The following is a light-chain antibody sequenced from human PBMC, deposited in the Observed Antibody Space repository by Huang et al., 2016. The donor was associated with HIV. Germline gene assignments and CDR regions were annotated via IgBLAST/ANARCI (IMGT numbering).Light chain of an antibody. V-gene: IGKV3-15*01. CDR3: HQDNNWLLS. J-gene: IGKJ4*01. Sequence: IVMTQSPATLSVSPGERVTRSCMAKRSVSSNLAWYQQRPGQAPRLLNDGSSTRAPGIPALFSGSGSATYFSLTISSLQSEDFALYCCHQDNNWLLSFGGGTRVDI. CDR1: RSVSSN. CDR2: GSS.